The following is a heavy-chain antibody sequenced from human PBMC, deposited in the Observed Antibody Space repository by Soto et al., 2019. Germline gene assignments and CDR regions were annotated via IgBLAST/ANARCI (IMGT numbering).Heavy chain of an antibody. CDR1: GFTFSQYW. J-gene: IGHJ3*02. CDR3: ARNSLELRYDAFDI. D-gene: IGHD3-10*01. Sequence: EVQLVESGGGLVQPGGSLRLSCVVSGFTFSQYWMTWVRQAPGKGPEGVANIKEDGGQNYYVDFERGRFTISRDNAKNALYLQIGCPRAEDTVVHYCARNSLELRYDAFDIWGHGTMVIVSS. V-gene: IGHV3-7*01. CDR2: IKEDGGQN.